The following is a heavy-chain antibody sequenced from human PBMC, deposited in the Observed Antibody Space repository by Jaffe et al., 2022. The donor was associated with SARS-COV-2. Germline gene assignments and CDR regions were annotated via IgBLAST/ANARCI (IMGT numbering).Heavy chain of an antibody. D-gene: IGHD2-21*02. CDR1: GVSFSSHY. V-gene: IGHV4-34*01. CDR2: INHTGST. Sequence: QVQLQQWGAGLLKPSETLSLTCAVTGVSFSSHYWSWIRQSPGKGLEWIGEINHTGSTNYNPSLKSRVTMSVDTSTKQFSLNLSSVTAADMAVYYCARGRHIAVVTPIHWFDPWGQGTLVTVSS. J-gene: IGHJ5*02. CDR3: ARGRHIAVVTPIHWFDP.